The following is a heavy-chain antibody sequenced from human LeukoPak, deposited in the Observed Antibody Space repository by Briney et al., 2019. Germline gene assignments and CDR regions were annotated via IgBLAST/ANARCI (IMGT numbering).Heavy chain of an antibody. V-gene: IGHV4-34*01. D-gene: IGHD2-2*01. CDR1: GGSFSGYY. J-gene: IGHJ5*02. Sequence: SETLSLTCAVYGGSFSGYYWSWIRQPPGKGLEWIGEINHSGSTNYNPSLKSRATISVDTSKNQFSLKLSSVTAADTAVYYCARDNSGYCSSTSCSTNWFDPWGQGTLVTVSS. CDR2: INHSGST. CDR3: ARDNSGYCSSTSCSTNWFDP.